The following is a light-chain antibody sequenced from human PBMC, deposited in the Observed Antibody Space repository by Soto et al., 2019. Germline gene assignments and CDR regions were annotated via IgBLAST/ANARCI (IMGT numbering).Light chain of an antibody. CDR2: AAS. V-gene: IGKV1-39*01. CDR1: ETISTF. J-gene: IGKJ5*01. CDR3: QQSYSSYTIT. Sequence: DIELTQYPSSLSASVGDRVTMTCRASETISTFLNWYQHKPGKAPKLLISAASRLQSGVPPRFSGSGSGTDFTLTINSLRTEDFAYYYCQQSYSSYTITFGPGTRLEIK.